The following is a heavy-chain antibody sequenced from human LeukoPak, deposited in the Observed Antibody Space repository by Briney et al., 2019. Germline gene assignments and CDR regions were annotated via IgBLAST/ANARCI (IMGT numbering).Heavy chain of an antibody. CDR2: ISGSGGST. D-gene: IGHD6-19*01. Sequence: PGGSLRLSCAASGFTFSSYAMSWVRQAPGKGLEWVSAISGSGGSTYYADSVKGRFTISRDNSKNTLYLQMNSLRAEDTAVYYCAKAENPTRYSSGWYSRWGQGTLVTVSS. CDR1: GFTFSSYA. J-gene: IGHJ4*02. V-gene: IGHV3-23*01. CDR3: AKAENPTRYSSGWYSR.